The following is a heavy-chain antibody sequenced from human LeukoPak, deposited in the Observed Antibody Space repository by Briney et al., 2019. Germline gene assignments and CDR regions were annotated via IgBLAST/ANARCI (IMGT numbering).Heavy chain of an antibody. CDR2: IYYSGST. CDR3: ARHIGSSWKRAFDI. J-gene: IGHJ3*02. CDR1: GDSISSSSYY. Sequence: SETLSLTCTVSGDSISSSSYYWGWIRQPPGKGLEWIGSIYYSGSTYYNPSLKSRVTISVDTSKNQFSLKLSSVTAVDTAVYSCARHIGSSWKRAFDIWGQGTMVTVSS. D-gene: IGHD6-13*01. V-gene: IGHV4-39*01.